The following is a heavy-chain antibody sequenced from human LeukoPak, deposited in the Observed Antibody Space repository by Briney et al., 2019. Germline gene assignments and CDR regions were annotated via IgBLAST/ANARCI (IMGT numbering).Heavy chain of an antibody. V-gene: IGHV4-39*07. CDR3: ARAKRRITMIVVGQNWFAR. D-gene: IGHD3-22*01. J-gene: IGHJ5*02. CDR1: GGSISSSSYY. CDR2: ICYSGST. Sequence: SETLFLTCTVSGGSISSSSYYWGWIRQPPGKGREWIGSICYSGSTYYYPTVKSRVTTSVDTSKNQFSRQRSCVTAAGAVVYYWARAKRRITMIVVGQNWFARGGQGTLVTV.